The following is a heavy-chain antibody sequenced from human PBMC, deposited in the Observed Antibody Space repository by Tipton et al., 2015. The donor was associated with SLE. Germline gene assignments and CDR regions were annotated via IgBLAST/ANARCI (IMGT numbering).Heavy chain of an antibody. D-gene: IGHD2/OR15-2a*01. V-gene: IGHV4-59*01. J-gene: IGHJ3*02. CDR3: ARDLGGFLAFDI. CDR2: IYYSGST. Sequence: TLSLTCTVSGGSISRYYWSWIRQPPGKGLEWIGYIYYSGSTNYNPSLKSRVTISVDTSKNQFSLKLSSVTAADTAVYYCARDLGGFLAFDIWGQGTMVTVSS. CDR1: GGSISRYY.